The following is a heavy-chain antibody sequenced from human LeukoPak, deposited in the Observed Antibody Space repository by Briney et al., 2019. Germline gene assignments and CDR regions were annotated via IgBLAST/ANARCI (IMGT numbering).Heavy chain of an antibody. Sequence: SETLSLTCTVSGGSISGYYWSWIRQPPGKGLEWIGYIYYSGSTNYNPSLKSRVTISVDTSKNQFSLKLSSVTAADTAVYYCASDRGGPDAFDIWGQGTMVTVSS. D-gene: IGHD3-16*01. V-gene: IGHV4-59*01. CDR2: IYYSGST. J-gene: IGHJ3*02. CDR1: GGSISGYY. CDR3: ASDRGGPDAFDI.